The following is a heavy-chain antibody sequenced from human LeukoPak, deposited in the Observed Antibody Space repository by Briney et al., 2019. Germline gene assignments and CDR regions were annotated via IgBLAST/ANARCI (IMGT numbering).Heavy chain of an antibody. CDR1: GDSVSTNTAA. Sequence: SQTLSLTYAISGDSVSTNTAAWTWIRQSPSRGLEWLGRTYYRSKWYTDYAVSVKSRITINPNTSKNQFSLQLNSVTPEDTAVYFCARDGWPAFTYWGQGTLVTVSS. D-gene: IGHD2-15*01. CDR2: TYYRSKWYT. V-gene: IGHV6-1*01. CDR3: ARDGWPAFTY. J-gene: IGHJ4*02.